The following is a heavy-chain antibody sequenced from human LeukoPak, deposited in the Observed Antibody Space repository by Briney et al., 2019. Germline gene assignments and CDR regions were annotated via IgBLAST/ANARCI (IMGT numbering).Heavy chain of an antibody. Sequence: GGSLRLSCAASGFTFDDYAMHWVRQAPGKGLEWVSGISWNSGSIGYADSVKGRFTISRDNAKNSLYLQMNSLRAEDTALYYCAKVGYCSSTSCPGPFDYWGQGTLVTVSS. CDR1: GFTFDDYA. CDR2: ISWNSGSI. V-gene: IGHV3-9*01. CDR3: AKVGYCSSTSCPGPFDY. J-gene: IGHJ4*02. D-gene: IGHD2-2*01.